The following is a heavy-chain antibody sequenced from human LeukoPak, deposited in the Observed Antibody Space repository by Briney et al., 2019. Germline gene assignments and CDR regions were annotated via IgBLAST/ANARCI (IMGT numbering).Heavy chain of an antibody. CDR3: ARDPHYDILTGYYLGGYFDY. CDR2: ISSSSSYI. Sequence: GGSLRLSCAASGFTFSSYSMNWVRQAPGKGLEWVSSISSSSSYIYYADSAKGRFTISGDNAKNSLYLQMNSLRAEDTAVYYCARDPHYDILTGYYLGGYFDYWGQGTPVTVSS. J-gene: IGHJ4*02. D-gene: IGHD3-9*01. V-gene: IGHV3-21*01. CDR1: GFTFSSYS.